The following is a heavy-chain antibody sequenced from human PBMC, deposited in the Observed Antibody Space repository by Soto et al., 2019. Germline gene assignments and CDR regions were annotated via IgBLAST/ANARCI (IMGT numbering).Heavy chain of an antibody. Sequence: EVQLVESGGGLVLPGGSLTLSCAGSGFDFSGSTIHWVRQASGKGLAWVGRIRSKDNSYATAYAVSVKGRFFISRDDSKTTAYLQMNSLKIDYTDVYYCFRENYFSYHGMYVWGQGTTVTGSS. CDR2: IRSKDNSYAT. V-gene: IGHV3-73*02. J-gene: IGHJ6*02. CDR3: FRENYFSYHGMYV. CDR1: GFDFSGST.